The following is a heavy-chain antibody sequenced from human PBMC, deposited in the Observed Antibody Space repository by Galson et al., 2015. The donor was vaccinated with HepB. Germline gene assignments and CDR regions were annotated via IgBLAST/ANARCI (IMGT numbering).Heavy chain of an antibody. CDR2: ISYDGSNK. CDR1: GFTFSSYG. V-gene: IGHV3-30*18. Sequence: SLRLSCAASGFTFSSYGMHWVRQAPGKGLEWVAVISYDGSNKYYADSVKGRFTISRDNSKNTLYLQMNSLRAEDTAVYYCAKDRYCSGGSCRRWAVPRFDYWGQGTLFTVSS. D-gene: IGHD2-15*01. CDR3: AKDRYCSGGSCRRWAVPRFDY. J-gene: IGHJ4*02.